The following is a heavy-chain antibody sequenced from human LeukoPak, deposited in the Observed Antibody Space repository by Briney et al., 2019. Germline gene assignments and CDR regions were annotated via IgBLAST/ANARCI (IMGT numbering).Heavy chain of an antibody. V-gene: IGHV1-18*01. J-gene: IGHJ6*02. Sequence: ASVKVSCRASGYTFTSYGISWVRQAPGQGLEWMGLISAYNANTNYAQKLQGRVTMTTDTSTSTAYMELRSLRSDDTAVYYCAREVLGYYGDYSTDYYGMDVWGQGTTVTVSS. CDR3: AREVLGYYGDYSTDYYGMDV. D-gene: IGHD4-17*01. CDR1: GYTFTSYG. CDR2: ISAYNANT.